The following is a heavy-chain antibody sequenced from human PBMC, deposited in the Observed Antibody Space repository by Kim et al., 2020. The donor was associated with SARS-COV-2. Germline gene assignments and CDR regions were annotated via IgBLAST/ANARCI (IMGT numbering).Heavy chain of an antibody. Sequence: GGSLRLSCAPSGFTFSSYAMSWVRQAPGKGLEWVSAISASAAGTYYADSVKGRFTISRDNSKNTLYLQMNSLRVEDTAVYYCAKHYTCDSCLNRYFDLWGRGTLVTVSS. CDR1: GFTFSSYA. CDR2: ISASAAGT. D-gene: IGHD2-21*02. J-gene: IGHJ2*01. CDR3: AKHYTCDSCLNRYFDL. V-gene: IGHV3-23*01.